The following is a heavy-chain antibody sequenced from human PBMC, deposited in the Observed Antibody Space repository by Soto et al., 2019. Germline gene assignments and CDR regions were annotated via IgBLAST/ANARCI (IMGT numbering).Heavy chain of an antibody. CDR2: ISYDGSNK. V-gene: IGHV3-30-3*01. CDR1: GFTFSSYA. D-gene: IGHD3-16*02. Sequence: QVQLVESGGGVVQPGRSLRLSCAASGFTFSSYAMHWVRQAPGKGLEWVAVISYDGSNKYYADSVKGRFTISRDNSKNTLYLQMNSLRAEDTAVYYCARDSGDYVWGSYRYYYGMDVWGQGTTVTVSS. CDR3: ARDSGDYVWGSYRYYYGMDV. J-gene: IGHJ6*02.